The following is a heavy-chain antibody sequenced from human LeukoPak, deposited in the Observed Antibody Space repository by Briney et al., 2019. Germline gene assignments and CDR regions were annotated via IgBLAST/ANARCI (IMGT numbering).Heavy chain of an antibody. CDR2: IYPGDSDI. V-gene: IGHV5-51*01. Sequence: GESLQISCWDSGSSFTSYWIGWVRQMPGKGLEWMGIIYPGDSDIRYSPSFQGQVTISADKSISTAYLQWSSLRAWTPPYYCARHLLTPGGSYYFDFWGQRTLVTVSS. J-gene: IGHJ4*02. D-gene: IGHD1-26*01. CDR3: ARHLLTPGGSYYFDF. CDR1: GSSFTSYW.